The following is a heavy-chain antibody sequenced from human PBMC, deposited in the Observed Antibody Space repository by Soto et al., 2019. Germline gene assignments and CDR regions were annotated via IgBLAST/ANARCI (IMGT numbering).Heavy chain of an antibody. Sequence: GGSLRLSCEASGFSFSTFSMNWVRQAPGKGLEYVSVISSSSGYIYYADSVKGRFTVSRDNARNTLFLQMSGLREEDTAVYYCATHDRGDSYYYGMGVWGQGTTVTVSS. D-gene: IGHD3-3*01. CDR2: ISSSSGYI. V-gene: IGHV3-21*01. J-gene: IGHJ6*02. CDR3: ATHDRGDSYYYGMGV. CDR1: GFSFSTFS.